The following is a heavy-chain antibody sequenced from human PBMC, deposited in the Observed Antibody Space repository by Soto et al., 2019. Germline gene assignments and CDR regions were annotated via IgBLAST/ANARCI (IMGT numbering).Heavy chain of an antibody. CDR1: GFTFSSYG. J-gene: IGHJ4*02. V-gene: IGHV3-30*02. CDR2: IWYDGSRT. D-gene: IGHD3-16*01. Sequence: GGFLRLSCAAAGFTFSSYGMHWVRQAPGKGLEGVAVIWYDGSRTNYADSVKGRFTISRDNSKNTLFLQMNGLRGEDTAVYYCAKEGHSYALDYWGQGALVTVSS. CDR3: AKEGHSYALDY.